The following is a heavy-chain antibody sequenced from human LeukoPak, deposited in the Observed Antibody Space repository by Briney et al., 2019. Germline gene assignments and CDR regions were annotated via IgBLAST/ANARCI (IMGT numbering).Heavy chain of an antibody. CDR2: IRFDGSNK. CDR3: ARRSIVVVPAAIRYYYYMDV. J-gene: IGHJ6*03. Sequence: GSLRLSCAASGFTFSSYGMNWVRQAPGKGLEWVAFIRFDGSNKYYAESVKGRFTISRDNAKNSLYLQMNSLRAEDTAVYYCARRSIVVVPAAIRYYYYMDVWGKGTTVTVSS. CDR1: GFTFSSYG. V-gene: IGHV3-30*02. D-gene: IGHD2-2*01.